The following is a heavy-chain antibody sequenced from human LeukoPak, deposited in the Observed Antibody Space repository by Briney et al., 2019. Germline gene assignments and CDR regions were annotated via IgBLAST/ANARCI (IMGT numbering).Heavy chain of an antibody. CDR3: AKDGYDYYNYYMDV. CDR1: GFTFSSYA. J-gene: IGHJ6*03. Sequence: PGGSLRLSCAASGFTFSSYAMSWVRQAPGKGLEWVSAISGSGGSTYYADFVKGRFTISRDNSKNTLYLQMNSLRAEDTAVYYCAKDGYDYYNYYMDVWGKGTTVTVPS. CDR2: ISGSGGST. V-gene: IGHV3-23*01. D-gene: IGHD1-1*01.